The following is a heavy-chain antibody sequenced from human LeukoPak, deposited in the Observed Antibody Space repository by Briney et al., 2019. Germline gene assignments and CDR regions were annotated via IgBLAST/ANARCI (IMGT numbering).Heavy chain of an antibody. V-gene: IGHV3-30*18. J-gene: IGHJ4*02. D-gene: IGHD2-2*01. CDR3: TKSGRVYQQADFYFDY. CDR1: GFTFSSYG. CDR2: ISYDGSNK. Sequence: GGSLRLSCAASGFTFSSYGMHWVRQAPGKGLEWVAVISYDGSNKYYADSVKCRFNISRDNSKNTLHLQINCLSREDTAVYYCTKSGRVYQQADFYFDYWGQGTLVTVSS.